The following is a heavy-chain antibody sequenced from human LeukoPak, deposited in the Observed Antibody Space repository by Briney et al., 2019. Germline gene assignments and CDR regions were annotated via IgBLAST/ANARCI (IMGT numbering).Heavy chain of an antibody. D-gene: IGHD3-22*01. Sequence: SVKVSCKASGGTFSSYAISWVRQTPGQGLEWMGRIISIFGTANYAQKFQGRVTITTDESTSTAYMELSSLRSEDTAVYYCARVRRGYYYMDVWGKGTTVTVSS. V-gene: IGHV1-69*05. CDR1: GGTFSSYA. J-gene: IGHJ6*03. CDR3: ARVRRGYYYMDV. CDR2: IISIFGTA.